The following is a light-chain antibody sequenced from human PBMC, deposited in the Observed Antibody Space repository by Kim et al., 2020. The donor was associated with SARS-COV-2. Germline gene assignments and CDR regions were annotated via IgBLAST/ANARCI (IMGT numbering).Light chain of an antibody. CDR1: SSNIGNNY. J-gene: IGLJ2*01. Sequence: PGRKVTTSCSGSSSNIGNNYVSWYQQLPGTAPKLLIYNNGQRPSGIPDRFSAFKSGTSATLDIAGLQTGDEADYYCATWDSSLNMVFGGGTKVTVL. V-gene: IGLV1-51*01. CDR3: ATWDSSLNMV. CDR2: NNG.